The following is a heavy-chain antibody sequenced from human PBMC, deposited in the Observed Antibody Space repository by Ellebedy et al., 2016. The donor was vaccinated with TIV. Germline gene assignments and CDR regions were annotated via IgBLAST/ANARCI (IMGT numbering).Heavy chain of an antibody. CDR2: IFYSGDT. Sequence: SETLSLTXSVSGGSISRYSWTWIRQPLGKGLEWIGYIFYSGDTKYNPSLESRVTMSVDTSKSQFSLTLRSVTAADTAVYYCARFDYDVEGYYGLDVWGRGTTVTVSS. CDR3: ARFDYDVEGYYGLDV. V-gene: IGHV4-59*01. J-gene: IGHJ6*02. CDR1: GGSISRYS. D-gene: IGHD3-16*01.